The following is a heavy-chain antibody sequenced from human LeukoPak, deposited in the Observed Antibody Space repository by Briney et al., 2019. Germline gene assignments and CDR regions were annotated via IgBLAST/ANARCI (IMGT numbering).Heavy chain of an antibody. Sequence: GGSLRLSCAASGFTFRSFWMTWVRQAPGKGLEWVANIREDGSEKYYVDSVNGRFTTSRDNAKNSLSLQMNSLRAEDMGVYYCARGRGIGAWGQGTTVTVSS. CDR3: ARGRGIGA. CDR1: GFTFRSFW. J-gene: IGHJ6*02. CDR2: IREDGSEK. V-gene: IGHV3-7*01.